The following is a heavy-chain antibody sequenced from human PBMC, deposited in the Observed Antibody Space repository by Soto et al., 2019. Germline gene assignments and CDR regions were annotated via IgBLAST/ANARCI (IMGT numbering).Heavy chain of an antibody. CDR1: GFTFSAYW. V-gene: IGHV3-74*01. CDR2: ISDDGSTA. Sequence: GESLKIACAVSGFTFSAYWMHWVRQVPGKGLTWVSRISDDGSTATYADSVKGRFAISRDNAKNSLYLEMNTLRVDDSGLYYCARGPRVSSTGTGAHWGRGTLVTVSS. CDR3: ARGPRVSSTGTGAH. J-gene: IGHJ4*02. D-gene: IGHD1-1*01.